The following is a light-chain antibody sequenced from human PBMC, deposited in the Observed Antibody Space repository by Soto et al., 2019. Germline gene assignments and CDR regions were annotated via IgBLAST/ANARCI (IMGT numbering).Light chain of an antibody. J-gene: IGLJ1*01. CDR2: SNN. Sequence: QSVLTQPPSASGTPGQRVTISCSGSTSNIGRDTVNWYQQVPGTAPKLLIYSNNQRPSGVPDRFSGSKSGTSASLTISGLQAEDEADYYCSSFTTSHTYVFGTGTKLTVL. CDR3: SSFTTSHTYV. CDR1: TSNIGRDT. V-gene: IGLV1-44*01.